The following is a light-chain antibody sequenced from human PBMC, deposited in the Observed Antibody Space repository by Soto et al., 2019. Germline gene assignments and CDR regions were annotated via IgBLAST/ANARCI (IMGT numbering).Light chain of an antibody. CDR2: GAS. CDR3: QQYGSSRFT. V-gene: IGKV3-20*01. CDR1: QSVSSSY. Sequence: EIVLPQSPGTLSLSPGERATLSCRASQSVSSSYLAWYQQKPGQAPRLLIYGASSRATGIPDRFSGSASGTDFTLTISRLEPDDFAVYYCQQYGSSRFTFGPGTKVDIK. J-gene: IGKJ3*01.